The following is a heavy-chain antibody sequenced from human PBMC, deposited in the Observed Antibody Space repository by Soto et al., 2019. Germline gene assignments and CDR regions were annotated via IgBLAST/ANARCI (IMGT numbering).Heavy chain of an antibody. D-gene: IGHD1-26*01. CDR3: ARHERIVGVPHL. CDR2: IYYSGST. J-gene: IGHJ3*01. Sequence: SETLSLTCTVSGGSISSGGYYWSWIRQHPGKGLEWIGYIYYSGSTYYNPSLKSRVNISVDTSKNHFSLNLSSVTAANTAVYYCARHERIVGVPHLWGQGTMVTVSS. CDR1: GGSISSGGYY. V-gene: IGHV4-39*01.